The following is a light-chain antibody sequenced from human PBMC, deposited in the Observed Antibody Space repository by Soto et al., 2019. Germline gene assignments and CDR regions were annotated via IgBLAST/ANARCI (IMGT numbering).Light chain of an antibody. CDR3: QQYKSYCT. CDR2: GAT. J-gene: IGKJ5*01. V-gene: IGKV1-9*01. Sequence: IQLTQSPSSLSASVGDRVTITCRASQGIDNYLAWYQQKPGKAPKLLIYGATTLQSGVPSRFSGSGTGTDFSLTISSLQAEDFVSYYCQQYKSYCTFGQGTRLEIK. CDR1: QGIDNY.